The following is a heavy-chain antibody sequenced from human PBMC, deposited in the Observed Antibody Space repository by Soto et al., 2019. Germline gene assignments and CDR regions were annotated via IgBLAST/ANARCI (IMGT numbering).Heavy chain of an antibody. CDR3: ARAASAAGSRYFDY. CDR1: GFTFSDYY. V-gene: IGHV3-11*06. CDR2: ISSTSRHT. Sequence: QVHLVESGGGLVKPGGSLRLSCAASGFTFSDYYVTWIRLAPGKGLEWLSYISSTSRHTDYADSVKGRFTISRDNANNSLYLQMDSLRVDDIAVYFCARAASAAGSRYFDYWGQGALVTVSS. J-gene: IGHJ4*02. D-gene: IGHD6-13*01.